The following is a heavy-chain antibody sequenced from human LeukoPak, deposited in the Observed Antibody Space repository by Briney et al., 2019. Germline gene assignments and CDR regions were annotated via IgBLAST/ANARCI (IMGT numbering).Heavy chain of an antibody. J-gene: IGHJ6*03. CDR2: IFPDDSDT. Sequence: GESLKISCRFSGFDFTRDWIGWVRLMPGKGLEWMGIIFPDDSDTRYSPSFQGQVTISADKSISPAYLQWSSLKASDTAMYYCARHEGGAARPGYYYYMDVWGKGTTVTVSS. D-gene: IGHD6-6*01. V-gene: IGHV5-51*01. CDR3: ARHEGGAARPGYYYYMDV. CDR1: GFDFTRDW.